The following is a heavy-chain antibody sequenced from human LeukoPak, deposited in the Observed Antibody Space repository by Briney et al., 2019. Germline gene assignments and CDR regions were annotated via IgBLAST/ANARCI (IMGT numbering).Heavy chain of an antibody. CDR1: GGSISSGDYY. CDR2: IYYSGST. J-gene: IGHJ6*02. CDR3: ARAHYYDSSGYYSTRNYYYYYGMDV. D-gene: IGHD3-22*01. V-gene: IGHV4-30-4*01. Sequence: PSQTLSLTCTVSGGSISSGDYYWSWIRQPPGKGLEWIGYIYYSGSTYYNPSLKSRVAISVDTSKNQFSLKPSSVTAADTAVYYCARAHYYDSSGYYSTRNYYYYYGMDVWGQGTTVTVSS.